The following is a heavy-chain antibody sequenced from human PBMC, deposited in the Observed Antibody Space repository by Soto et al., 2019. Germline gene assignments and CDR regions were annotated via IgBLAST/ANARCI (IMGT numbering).Heavy chain of an antibody. D-gene: IGHD1-26*01. CDR1: GFTVSSNY. V-gene: IGHV3-66*01. CDR2: IYSGGST. CDR3: ARVGGPHYYYYYMDV. Sequence: PGGSLRLSCAASGFTVSSNYMSWVRQAPGKGLEWVSVIYSGGSTYYADSVKGRFTISRDNSKNTLYLQMNSLRAEDTAVYYCARVGGPHYYYYYMDVWGKGTTVTVSS. J-gene: IGHJ6*03.